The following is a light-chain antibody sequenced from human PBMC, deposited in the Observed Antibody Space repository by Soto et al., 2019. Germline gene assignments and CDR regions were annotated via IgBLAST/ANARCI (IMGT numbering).Light chain of an antibody. CDR1: QNIDSW. V-gene: IGKV1-5*03. J-gene: IGKJ2*01. Sequence: DIQMTQSPSSLSASVGDRVTITCRASQNIDSWLAWYQQKPGKAPSLLIYRASRLESGVPSRFSGSGSGTEFTLTISSLQPDDFATYYCQQYNSYTPYTFGQGTKLEI. CDR2: RAS. CDR3: QQYNSYTPYT.